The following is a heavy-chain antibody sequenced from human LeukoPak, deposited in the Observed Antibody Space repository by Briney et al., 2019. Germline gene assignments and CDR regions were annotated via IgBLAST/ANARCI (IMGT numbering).Heavy chain of an antibody. CDR3: ARGPIYYDSSGYYRWGYYYMDV. CDR2: IIPIFGTA. D-gene: IGHD3-22*01. Sequence: SVKVSCKASGGTFSSYAISWVRQAPGQGLEWMGGIIPIFGTANYAQKFQGRVTITTDESTSTAYMELSSLRSEDTAVYYCARGPIYYDSSGYYRWGYYYMDVWGKGTTVTVSS. J-gene: IGHJ6*03. V-gene: IGHV1-69*05. CDR1: GGTFSSYA.